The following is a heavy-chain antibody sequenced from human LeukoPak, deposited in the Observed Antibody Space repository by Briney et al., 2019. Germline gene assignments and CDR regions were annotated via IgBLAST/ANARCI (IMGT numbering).Heavy chain of an antibody. CDR1: GFTFGDYA. V-gene: IGHV3-49*04. J-gene: IGHJ4*02. CDR3: TRGLYDFWSGTRPSGPTYYFDY. CDR2: IRSKTYGGTT. Sequence: PGGSLRLSCTASGFTFGDYAMSWVRQAPGKGLEWVGFIRSKTYGGTTEYAASVKGRFTISRDDSKSIAYLQMNSLKTEDTAVYYCTRGLYDFWSGTRPSGPTYYFDYWGQGTLVTVSS. D-gene: IGHD3-3*01.